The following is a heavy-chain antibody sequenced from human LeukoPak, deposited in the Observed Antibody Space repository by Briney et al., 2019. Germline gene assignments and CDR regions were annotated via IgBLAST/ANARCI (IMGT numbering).Heavy chain of an antibody. CDR3: ARDQRFGEFLPFDP. J-gene: IGHJ5*02. CDR2: INHSGST. CDR1: GGSFSGYY. V-gene: IGHV4-34*01. D-gene: IGHD3-10*01. Sequence: SETLSLTCAVYGGSFSGYYWSWIRQPPGKGLEWIGEINHSGSTNYNPSLKSRVTISVDTSKNQFSLKLSSVTAADTAVYYCARDQRFGEFLPFDPWGQGTLVTVSS.